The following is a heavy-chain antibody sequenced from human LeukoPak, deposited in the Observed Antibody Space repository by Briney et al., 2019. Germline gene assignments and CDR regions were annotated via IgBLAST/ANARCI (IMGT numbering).Heavy chain of an antibody. CDR1: GGSISSGGYY. V-gene: IGHV4-31*03. Sequence: SETLSLTCTVSGGSISSGGYYWSWIRQHPGKGLEWIGYIYYSGSTYYNPSLKSRVTISVDTSKNQFSLKLSSVTAADTAAYYWARGPPPLWFGGLGGNWFAPGGQETLVTVSS. CDR2: IYYSGST. CDR3: ARGPPPLWFGGLGGNWFAP. D-gene: IGHD3-10*01. J-gene: IGHJ5*02.